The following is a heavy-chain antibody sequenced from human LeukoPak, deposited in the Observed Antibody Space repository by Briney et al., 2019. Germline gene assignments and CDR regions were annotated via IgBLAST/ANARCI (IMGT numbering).Heavy chain of an antibody. D-gene: IGHD6-19*01. Sequence: ASVKVSCKASGYTFTGYHMHWVRQAPGQGLEWMGRINPNSGGTNYAQKFQGRVTMTRDASISTAYMELSRLKSDDTAVYYCARQRSGWSYDAFDFWGQGTMVTVSS. V-gene: IGHV1-2*06. J-gene: IGHJ3*01. CDR2: INPNSGGT. CDR3: ARQRSGWSYDAFDF. CDR1: GYTFTGYH.